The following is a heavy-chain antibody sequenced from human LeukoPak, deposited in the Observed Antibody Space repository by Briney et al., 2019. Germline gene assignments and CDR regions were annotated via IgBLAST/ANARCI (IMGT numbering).Heavy chain of an antibody. V-gene: IGHV4-31*03. D-gene: IGHD6-13*01. Sequence: KPSQTLSLTCTVSGGSISSGGYYWSWIRQHPGKALEWIGYIYYSGSTYYNPSLKSRVTISVDTSKNQFSLKLSSVTAADTAVYYCARDLGSSNNWFDPWGQGTLVTVSS. CDR3: ARDLGSSNNWFDP. CDR2: IYYSGST. CDR1: GGSISSGGYY. J-gene: IGHJ5*02.